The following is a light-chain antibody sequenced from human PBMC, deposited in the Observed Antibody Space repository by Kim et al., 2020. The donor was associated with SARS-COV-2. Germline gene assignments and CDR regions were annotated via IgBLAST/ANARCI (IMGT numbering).Light chain of an antibody. Sequence: ELTQPPSASGTPGQTVTISCSGRRSNVGSNPVTWFQQVSGTAPKLLMSCDNQRPSGVPDRFSGSKSGTSASMAISGLQSEDEAVYYCASWDGSLSGRVFGGGTQLTVL. CDR3: ASWDGSLSGRV. V-gene: IGLV1-44*01. CDR2: CDN. J-gene: IGLJ3*02. CDR1: RSNVGSNP.